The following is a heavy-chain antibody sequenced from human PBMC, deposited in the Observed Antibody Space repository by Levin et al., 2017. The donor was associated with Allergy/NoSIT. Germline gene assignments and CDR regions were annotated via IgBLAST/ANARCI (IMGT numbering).Heavy chain of an antibody. CDR1: GGSISSYY. J-gene: IGHJ2*01. CDR3: ARSGDDLVPDWYFDL. D-gene: IGHD5-12*01. V-gene: IGHV4-4*07. CDR2: IYTSGST. Sequence: PSETLSLTCTVSGGSISSYYWSWIRQPAGKGLEWIGRIYTSGSTNYNPSLKSRVTMSVDTSKNQFSLKLSSVTAADTAVYYCARSGDDLVPDWYFDLWGRGTLVTVSS.